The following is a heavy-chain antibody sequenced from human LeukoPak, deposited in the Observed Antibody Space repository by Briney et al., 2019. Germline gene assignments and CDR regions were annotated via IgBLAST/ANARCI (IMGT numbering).Heavy chain of an antibody. CDR1: GFTFDDYA. V-gene: IGHV3-9*01. Sequence: PGGSLRLSCAASGFTFDDYAMRWVRQAPGKGLEWVSGISWNSGSIGYADSVKGLFTISRDNAKNSLYLQMNSLRAEDTALYYCAKDKAPYYYYMDVWGKGTTVTVSS. CDR3: AKDKAPYYYYMDV. CDR2: ISWNSGSI. J-gene: IGHJ6*03.